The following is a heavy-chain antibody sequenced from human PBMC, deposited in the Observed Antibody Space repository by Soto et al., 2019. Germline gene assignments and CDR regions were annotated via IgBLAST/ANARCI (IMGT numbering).Heavy chain of an antibody. Sequence: SQTLSLSCSVSGGSISSGYYYWSWIRQPPGKGLEWIGNIYYSGNTYYNPSLKSRLIIXXXXSXNXFXLXXXSVTAADTALYYCPRSPRYALDVWG. CDR2: IYYSGNT. CDR3: PRSPRYALDV. J-gene: IGHJ6*01. CDR1: GGSISSGYYY. D-gene: IGHD2-8*01. V-gene: IGHV4-30-4*01.